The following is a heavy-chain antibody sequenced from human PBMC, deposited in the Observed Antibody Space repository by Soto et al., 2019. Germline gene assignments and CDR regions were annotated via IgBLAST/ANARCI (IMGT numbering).Heavy chain of an antibody. V-gene: IGHV5-51*01. CDR2: IYPGDSDT. CDR1: GYSFTSYW. CDR3: VRHGGSPVGRAFDY. D-gene: IGHD2-15*01. J-gene: IGHJ4*02. Sequence: PGESLKISCKGSGYSFTSYWIGWVRQMAGKGPEWMGIIYPGDSDTRHSPSFQGQVTIPADKSISTAYLQWSSLKASDTAMYYCVRHGGSPVGRAFDYWGQGTLVTVSS.